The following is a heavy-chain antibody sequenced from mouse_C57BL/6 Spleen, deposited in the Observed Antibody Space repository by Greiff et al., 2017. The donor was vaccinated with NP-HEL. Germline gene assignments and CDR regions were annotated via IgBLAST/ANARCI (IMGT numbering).Heavy chain of an antibody. CDR2: IDPETGGT. Sequence: QVQLQQSGAELVRPGASVTLSCKASGYTFTDYEMHWVKQTPVHGLEWIGAIDPETGGTAYNQKFKGKAILTADKSSSTAYMELRSLTSEDSAVYYCTRRGTVVAGNFDVWGTGTTVTVSS. CDR3: TRRGTVVAGNFDV. D-gene: IGHD1-1*01. V-gene: IGHV1-15*01. CDR1: GYTFTDYE. J-gene: IGHJ1*03.